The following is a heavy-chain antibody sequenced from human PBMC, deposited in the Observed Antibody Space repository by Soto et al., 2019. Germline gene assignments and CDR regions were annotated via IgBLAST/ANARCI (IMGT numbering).Heavy chain of an antibody. V-gene: IGHV4-31*03. CDR1: GSSISSGGYY. J-gene: IGHJ5*02. Sequence: QVQLQESGPGLVKPSQTLSLTCTVSGSSISSGGYYWNWIRQHPGKGLEWIGYIYYSGSTYYNPSLXSXITISVDTSKNQFSLKLSSVTAADTAVYYCARSVFPWGQGTLVTVSS. CDR2: IYYSGST. CDR3: ARSVFP.